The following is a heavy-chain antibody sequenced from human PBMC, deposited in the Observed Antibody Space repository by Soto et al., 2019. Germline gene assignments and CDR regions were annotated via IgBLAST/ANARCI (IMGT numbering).Heavy chain of an antibody. CDR3: ARLGGYCSSTSCYGYYGMDV. D-gene: IGHD2-2*01. CDR2: FYYSGST. CDR1: GVSLSNLPYC. Sequence: SETLSLTWSVSGVSLSNLPYCWSWIRQPPGKGLEWIGTFYYSGSTHYNPSLASRVTISVDTSKNQFSLKVTSVTAADTAMYYCARLGGYCSSTSCYGYYGMDVWGQGTTVTVSS. V-gene: IGHV4-39*01. J-gene: IGHJ6*02.